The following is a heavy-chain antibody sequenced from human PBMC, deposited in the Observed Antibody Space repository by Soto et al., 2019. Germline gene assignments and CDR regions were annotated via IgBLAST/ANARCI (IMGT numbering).Heavy chain of an antibody. CDR3: AKAQLRYFDWLPDY. J-gene: IGHJ4*02. CDR2: ISFDGSNK. CDR1: GFTLNSYG. V-gene: IGHV3-30*18. Sequence: QVQLVESGGGVVQPGRSLRLSCAASGFTLNSYGMHWVRQAPGKGLEWVTLISFDGSNKYSADSVKGRFTISRDNSKNTLYLQMNSLRAEDTAVYYCAKAQLRYFDWLPDYWGQGTLVTVSS. D-gene: IGHD3-9*01.